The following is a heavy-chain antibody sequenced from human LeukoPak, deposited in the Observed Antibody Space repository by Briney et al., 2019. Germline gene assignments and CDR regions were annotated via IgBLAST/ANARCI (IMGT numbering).Heavy chain of an antibody. Sequence: SETLSLTCTVSGYSISSGYYWGWIRQPPGKRLGWVGSIHSSGNTYYNPTLKSRVTISVDTSKNQFSLKLSSVTAADTAVYYCARALRGYFDYWGQGTLVTVSS. J-gene: IGHJ4*02. CDR3: ARALRGYFDY. CDR1: GYSISSGYY. V-gene: IGHV4-38-2*02. CDR2: IHSSGNT. D-gene: IGHD3-10*01.